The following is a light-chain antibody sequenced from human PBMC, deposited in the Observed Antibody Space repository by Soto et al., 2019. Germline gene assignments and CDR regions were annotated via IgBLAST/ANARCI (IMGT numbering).Light chain of an antibody. CDR2: DAS. J-gene: IGKJ1*01. V-gene: IGKV3-11*01. CDR3: QQRTNWPWT. CDR1: QSVSNY. Sequence: IVLTQSPATLSLSPGERATLSCRASQSVSNYLAWYQQKPGQAPRLLIYDASNRATGIPARFSGSGSGTDSTLTISSLEPEDFAVYYCQQRTNWPWTFGQGTKVEIK.